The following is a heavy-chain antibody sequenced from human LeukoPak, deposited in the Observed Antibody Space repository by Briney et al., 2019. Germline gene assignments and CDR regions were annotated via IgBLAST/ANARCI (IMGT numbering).Heavy chain of an antibody. V-gene: IGHV4-59*01. CDR3: ARGDYYDSSGHTPDAFDI. CDR1: GGSISSYY. Sequence: SETLSLTCTVSGGSISSYYWSWIRQPPRKGLEWIGYIYYSGSTNYNPSLKSRVTISVDTSKNQFSLKLSSVTAADTAVYYCARGDYYDSSGHTPDAFDIWGQGTMVTVSS. D-gene: IGHD3-22*01. CDR2: IYYSGST. J-gene: IGHJ3*02.